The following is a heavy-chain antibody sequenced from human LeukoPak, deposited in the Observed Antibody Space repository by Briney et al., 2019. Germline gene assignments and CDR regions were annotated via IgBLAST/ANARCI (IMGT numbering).Heavy chain of an antibody. D-gene: IGHD2-15*01. CDR3: VVVVAATSFDY. CDR1: GGSFSGYY. CDR2: INHSGST. Sequence: SETLSLTCAVYGGSFSGYYWSWIRQPPGKGLEWIGEINHSGSTNYNPSLKSRVTISVDTSKNQFSLKLSSVTAADTAVYYCVVVVAATSFDYWGQGTLVTVSS. V-gene: IGHV4-34*01. J-gene: IGHJ4*02.